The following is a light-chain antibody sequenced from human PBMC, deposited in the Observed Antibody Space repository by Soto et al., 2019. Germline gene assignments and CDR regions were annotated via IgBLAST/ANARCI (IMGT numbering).Light chain of an antibody. CDR2: DVS. V-gene: IGLV2-8*01. Sequence: CVRTRPASATGAAGEAVAISCTGTSSDVGGYNYVSWYQQHPGKAPKLMIYDVSERPSGVPDRFSGSKSGNTASLTVSGLQAEDEADYFCSSYAGTHVVFGTGTKVT. J-gene: IGLJ1*01. CDR1: SSDVGGYNY. CDR3: SSYAGTHVV.